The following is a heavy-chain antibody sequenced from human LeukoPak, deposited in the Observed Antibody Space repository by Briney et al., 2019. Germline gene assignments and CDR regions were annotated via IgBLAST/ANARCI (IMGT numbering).Heavy chain of an antibody. J-gene: IGHJ4*02. CDR1: GFTFSSYS. CDR3: ASPEVYSGYVYGQFDY. Sequence: GGSLRLSCAASGFTFSSYSMNWVRQAPGKGLEWVSSISSSSSYIYYADSVKGRFTISRDNAKNLLYLQMNSLRAEDTAVYYCASPEVYSGYVYGQFDYWGQGTLVTVSS. CDR2: ISSSSSYI. D-gene: IGHD5-12*01. V-gene: IGHV3-21*01.